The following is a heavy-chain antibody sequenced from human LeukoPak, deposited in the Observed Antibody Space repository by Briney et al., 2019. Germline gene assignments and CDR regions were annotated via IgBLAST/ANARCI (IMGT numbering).Heavy chain of an antibody. Sequence: SETPSLTCAVSGYSISSGYYWGWIRQPPGKGLEWIGSIYHSGSTYYNPSLKSRVTISVDTSENQFSLKLSSVTAADTAVYYCARTRRRDGYNYYYFDYWGQGTLVTVSS. V-gene: IGHV4-38-2*01. CDR3: ARTRRRDGYNYYYFDY. CDR2: IYHSGST. J-gene: IGHJ4*02. CDR1: GYSISSGYY. D-gene: IGHD5-24*01.